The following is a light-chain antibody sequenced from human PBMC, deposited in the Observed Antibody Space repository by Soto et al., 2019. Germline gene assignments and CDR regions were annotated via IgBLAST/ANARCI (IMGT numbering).Light chain of an antibody. V-gene: IGLV2-14*01. CDR3: ASYTSSSTSVI. Sequence: QSALTQPPSASGSPGQSVTISCTGTSGVSWYQQHPDKAPKLIIFEVSNRPSGISSRFSGSKSGNTASLTISGLQAEDEADYYCASYTSSSTSVIFGRGTKLTVL. CDR1: SGV. CDR2: EVS. J-gene: IGLJ2*01.